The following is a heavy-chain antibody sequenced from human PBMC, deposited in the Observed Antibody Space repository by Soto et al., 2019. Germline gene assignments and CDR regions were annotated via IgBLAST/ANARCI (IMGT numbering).Heavy chain of an antibody. Sequence: QVQLQESGPGLVKPSQTLSLTCTVSGGSISSGGYYWSWIRQHPGKGLEWIGYIYYSGSTYYNPYLESRGTITVDTYKNQSSLKLSSVPAADTAVYYCARDAVGEDAFDIWGQGTMVTVSS. D-gene: IGHD3-16*01. CDR3: ARDAVGEDAFDI. CDR2: IYYSGST. CDR1: GGSISSGGYY. J-gene: IGHJ3*02. V-gene: IGHV4-31*03.